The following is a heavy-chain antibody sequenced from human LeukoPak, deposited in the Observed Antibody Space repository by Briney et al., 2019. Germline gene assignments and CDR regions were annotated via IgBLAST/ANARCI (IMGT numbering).Heavy chain of an antibody. CDR2: IYYSGST. D-gene: IGHD3-10*01. V-gene: IGHV4-59*01. CDR1: GGSISSYY. Sequence: SETLSLTCTVSGGSISSYYWSWIRQPPGEGLGWIGYIYYSGSTNYNASLKSRVTISVDTSKIQFSLKLSSVTAADTAVYYCAREGSMVRGVSFDYWGQGTLVTVSS. CDR3: AREGSMVRGVSFDY. J-gene: IGHJ4*02.